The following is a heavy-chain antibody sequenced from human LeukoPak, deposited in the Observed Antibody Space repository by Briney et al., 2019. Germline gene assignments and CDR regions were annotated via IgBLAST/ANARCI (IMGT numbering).Heavy chain of an antibody. Sequence: GGSLRLSCAASGFTFSSYGMHWVRQAPGKGLEWVAVIWYDGSNKYYADSVKGRFTISRDNSKNTLYLQMNSLRAEDAAVYYCAREYYYDSSGYSDGGYYYGMDVWGQGTTVIVSS. J-gene: IGHJ6*02. CDR3: AREYYYDSSGYSDGGYYYGMDV. V-gene: IGHV3-33*01. CDR1: GFTFSSYG. CDR2: IWYDGSNK. D-gene: IGHD3-22*01.